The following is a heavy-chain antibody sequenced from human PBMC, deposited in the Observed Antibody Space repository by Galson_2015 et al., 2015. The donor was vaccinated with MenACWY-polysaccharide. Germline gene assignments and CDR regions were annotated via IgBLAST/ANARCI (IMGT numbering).Heavy chain of an antibody. V-gene: IGHV1-8*01. CDR1: GYTFTSYD. D-gene: IGHD6-13*01. J-gene: IGHJ3*02. CDR3: AQKYSSSWCGSDAFDI. CDR2: MNPNSGNT. Sequence: SVKVSCKASGYTFTSYDINWVRQATGQGLEWMGWMNPNSGNTGYAQKFQGRVTMTRNTSISTAYMELSSLRSEDTAVYYCAQKYSSSWCGSDAFDIWGQGTMVTVSS.